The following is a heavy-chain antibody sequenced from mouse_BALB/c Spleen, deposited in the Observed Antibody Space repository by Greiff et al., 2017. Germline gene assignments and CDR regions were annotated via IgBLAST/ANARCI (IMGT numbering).Heavy chain of an antibody. CDR3: AKGINTTVLATDAMDD. V-gene: IGHV2-5-1*01. Sequence: VQRVESGPSLVQPSQSLSITCTVSGFSLTSYGVHWVRQSPGKGLEWLGVIWRGGSTNYNAAFMSRLSITKDNSKSQVFFKMNSQQADDTAIYYCAKGINTTVLATDAMDDWGQGTSVTVSS. CDR1: GFSLTSYG. CDR2: IWRGGST. D-gene: IGHD1-1*01. J-gene: IGHJ4*01.